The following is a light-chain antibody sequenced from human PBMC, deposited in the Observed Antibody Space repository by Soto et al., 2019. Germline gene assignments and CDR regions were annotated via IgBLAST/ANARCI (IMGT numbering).Light chain of an antibody. V-gene: IGKV3D-15*01. J-gene: IGKJ4*01. CDR2: GVT. CDR3: QQYNNWPLT. Sequence: EVGMTQSPATLSVSPGERATLSCRASQTVRNNLGWYQQKPGQPPRLLIYGVTTRATGIPARFSGSGSGTEFTLTISSLQSEDFAVYYCQQYNNWPLTFGGGTKVEIK. CDR1: QTVRNN.